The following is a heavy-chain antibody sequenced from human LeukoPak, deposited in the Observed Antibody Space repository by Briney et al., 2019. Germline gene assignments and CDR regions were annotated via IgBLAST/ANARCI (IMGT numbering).Heavy chain of an antibody. Sequence: GGSLRLSCAASGFTFSNYGMHWVRQAPGKGLEWVAVIWYDGSDKYYADSMKGRFTISRDNSKNTLYLQMNNLRVEDTAVYYCAKDQGDGYNFWDYWGQGTLVTVSS. D-gene: IGHD5-24*01. V-gene: IGHV3-33*06. CDR1: GFTFSNYG. CDR2: IWYDGSDK. J-gene: IGHJ4*02. CDR3: AKDQGDGYNFWDY.